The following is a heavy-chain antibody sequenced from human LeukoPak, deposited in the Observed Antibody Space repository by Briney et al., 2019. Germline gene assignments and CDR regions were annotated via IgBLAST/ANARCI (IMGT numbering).Heavy chain of an antibody. V-gene: IGHV4-59*01. J-gene: IGHJ4*02. CDR2: IYHSGST. D-gene: IGHD3-22*01. CDR3: AREGYYDSSGYYFDY. Sequence: SETLSLTCTVSGGSISSYYWSWIRQPPGGGLEWIGYIYHSGSTDYNPSLKSRVTISVDTSKNQFSLKLSSVTAADTAVYYCAREGYYDSSGYYFDYWGQGTLVTVSS. CDR1: GGSISSYY.